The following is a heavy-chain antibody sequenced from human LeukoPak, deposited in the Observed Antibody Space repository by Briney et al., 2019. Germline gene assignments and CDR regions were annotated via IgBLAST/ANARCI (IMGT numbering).Heavy chain of an antibody. D-gene: IGHD5-12*01. Sequence: QPGGSLRLSCTASGFIFSSYGMHWVRQAPGKGLEWVAVIFYDGSNEYYAGSVKGRFTISRDNSKNTLYLQMNSLRADDTAVYYCAKSKALSGYDLGFEYWGQGTLVTVSS. CDR3: AKSKALSGYDLGFEY. CDR2: IFYDGSNE. CDR1: GFIFSSYG. V-gene: IGHV3-33*06. J-gene: IGHJ4*02.